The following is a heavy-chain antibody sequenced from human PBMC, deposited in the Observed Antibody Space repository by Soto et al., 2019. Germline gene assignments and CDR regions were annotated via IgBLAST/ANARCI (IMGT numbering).Heavy chain of an antibody. CDR2: IYYSGST. J-gene: IGHJ4*02. Sequence: PSETLSLTCTVSGGSISSYYWSWIRQPPGKGLEWIGYIYYSGSTNYNPSLKSRVTISVDTSKNQSSLKLSSVTAADTAVYYCARLILPVPYYFDYWGQGTLVTVSS. D-gene: IGHD3-3*02. CDR3: ARLILPVPYYFDY. CDR1: GGSISSYY. V-gene: IGHV4-59*08.